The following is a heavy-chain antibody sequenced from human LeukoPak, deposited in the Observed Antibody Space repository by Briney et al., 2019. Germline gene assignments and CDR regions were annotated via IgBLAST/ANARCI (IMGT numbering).Heavy chain of an antibody. CDR1: GGSVSDYY. J-gene: IGHJ5*02. D-gene: IGHD6-19*01. CDR3: ARQGWSIAVAGTPGRFDP. V-gene: IGHV4-59*08. Sequence: PSETLSLTCTVSGGSVSDYYWSWIRQSPGKGLEWIGRISSSGSTNYNPSLKSRVTISVDTSKNQFSLKLSSVTAADTAVYYCARQGWSIAVAGTPGRFDPWGQGTLVTVSS. CDR2: ISSSGST.